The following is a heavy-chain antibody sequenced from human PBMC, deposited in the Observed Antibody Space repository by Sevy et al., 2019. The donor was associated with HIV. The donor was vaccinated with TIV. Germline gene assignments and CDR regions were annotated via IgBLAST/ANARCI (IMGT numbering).Heavy chain of an antibody. J-gene: IGHJ4*02. D-gene: IGHD2-15*01. CDR1: GFTFSDYR. CDR2: ISYDGRNNK. CDR3: ARDRGEILSSAFDY. V-gene: IGHV3-30*04. Sequence: GGSLRLSCAASGFTFSDYRMHWVRQAPGKGLEWVAVISYDGRNNKYNAASVKGRFPISRDNSKNTVYLQINSLRAEDTAIYYCARDRGEILSSAFDYWGQGTLVTVSS.